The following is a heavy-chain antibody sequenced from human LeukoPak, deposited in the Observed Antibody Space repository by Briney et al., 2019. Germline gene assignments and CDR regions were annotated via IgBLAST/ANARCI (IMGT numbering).Heavy chain of an antibody. CDR1: GGSISSSSYY. D-gene: IGHD6-13*01. J-gene: IGHJ5*02. CDR3: ARGPSSSWYPGWFDP. V-gene: IGHV4-39*07. Sequence: KTSETLSLTCTVSGGSISSSSYYWGWIRQPPGKGLQWIGSTYSGGSTYYNPSLKSRVTISIDTSKNQLSLKLISVTAADTAMYYCARGPSSSWYPGWFDPWGQGTLVTVSP. CDR2: TYSGGST.